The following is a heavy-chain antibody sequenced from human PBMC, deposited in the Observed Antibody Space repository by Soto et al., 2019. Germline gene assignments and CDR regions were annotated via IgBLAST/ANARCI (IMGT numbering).Heavy chain of an antibody. Sequence: GGSLRLSCAASGFTFSSYSMNWVRQTPGKGLEWVTYIANSITTIHYADSVKGRFTISRDNAENSLFLQMNSLRAEDTAVYYCARDSAYAFDYWGQGTLVTVSS. V-gene: IGHV3-48*01. CDR1: GFTFSSYS. CDR2: IANSITTI. CDR3: ARDSAYAFDY. D-gene: IGHD5-12*01. J-gene: IGHJ4*02.